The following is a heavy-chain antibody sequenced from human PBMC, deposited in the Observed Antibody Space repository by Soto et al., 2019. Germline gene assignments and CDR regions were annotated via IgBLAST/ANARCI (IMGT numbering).Heavy chain of an antibody. Sequence: GGSLRLSCAASGFTFSNAWMSWVRQAPGKGLEWVGRIKSKTDGGTTGYAAPVKGRFTISRDDSKNTLYLQMNSLKTEDTAVYYCTTDLTYYYGSGSYLGFDYWGQGTLVTVSS. J-gene: IGHJ4*02. D-gene: IGHD3-10*01. CDR2: IKSKTDGGTT. CDR1: GFTFSNAW. V-gene: IGHV3-15*01. CDR3: TTDLTYYYGSGSYLGFDY.